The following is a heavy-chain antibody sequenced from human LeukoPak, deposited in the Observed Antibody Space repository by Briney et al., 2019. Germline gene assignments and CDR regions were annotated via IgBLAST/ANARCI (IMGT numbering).Heavy chain of an antibody. J-gene: IGHJ6*03. CDR1: GGSFSGYY. CDR3: ARRALYCTNGVCYNQNYYYYMDV. CDR2: IYYSGST. D-gene: IGHD2-8*01. V-gene: IGHV4-59*01. Sequence: PSETLSLTCAVYGGSFSGYYWSWIRQPPGKGLEWIGYIYYSGSTNYNPSLKSRVTISVDTSKNQFSLKLSSVTAADTAVYYCARRALYCTNGVCYNQNYYYYMDVWGKGTTVTVSS.